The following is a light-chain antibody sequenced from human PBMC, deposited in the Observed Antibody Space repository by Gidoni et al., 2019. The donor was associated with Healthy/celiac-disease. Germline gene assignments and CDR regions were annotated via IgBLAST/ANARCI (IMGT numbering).Light chain of an antibody. CDR1: SSDVGGYNY. Sequence: SALTQPASVSGSPAQSITISCTGTSSDVGGYNYVPWYQQHPGKAPKLMIYDVSNRPSGVSNRFSGSKSGNTASLTISGLQAEDEADYYCSSYTSSSIRVFGGGTKLTVL. J-gene: IGLJ3*02. CDR3: SSYTSSSIRV. CDR2: DVS. V-gene: IGLV2-14*01.